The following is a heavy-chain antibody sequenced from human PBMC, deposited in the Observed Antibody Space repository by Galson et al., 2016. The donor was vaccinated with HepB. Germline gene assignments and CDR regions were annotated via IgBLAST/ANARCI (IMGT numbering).Heavy chain of an antibody. D-gene: IGHD3-22*01. V-gene: IGHV5-51*01. CDR3: VRPPPHYDSSHYFPTDDLDI. CDR2: IFPGDSDS. J-gene: IGHJ3*02. Sequence: QSGAEVKKPGESLKISCKASGYKFTSYWIGWVRQMPGKGLEWMGIIFPGDSDSRYSPSFQGQVTISVDKSISTAYLQWRSLKASDTAIYYCVRPPPHYDSSHYFPTDDLDIWGQGTMVTVSS. CDR1: GYKFTSYW.